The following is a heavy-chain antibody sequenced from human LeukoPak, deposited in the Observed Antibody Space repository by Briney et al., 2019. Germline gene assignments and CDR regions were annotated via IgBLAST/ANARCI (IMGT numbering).Heavy chain of an antibody. J-gene: IGHJ6*02. CDR3: ARSLDIVVVPAAIPHYYYYGMAV. Sequence: GGSLRLSCAASGFTFSSYSMNWVRQAPGKGLEWVSSISSSSSYIYYADSVKGRFTISRDNAKNSLYLQMNSLRAEDTAVYYCARSLDIVVVPAAIPHYYYYGMAVWGQGTTVTVSS. CDR2: ISSSSSYI. V-gene: IGHV3-21*01. D-gene: IGHD2-2*03. CDR1: GFTFSSYS.